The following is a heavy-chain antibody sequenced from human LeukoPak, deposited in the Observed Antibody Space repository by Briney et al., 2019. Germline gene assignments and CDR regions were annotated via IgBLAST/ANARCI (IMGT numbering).Heavy chain of an antibody. CDR1: GGSISSSSYY. V-gene: IGHV4-39*07. D-gene: IGHD3-16*02. CDR3: ARVPAYVWGSYRHGSAFDY. Sequence: SETLSLTCTVSGGSISSSSYYWGWIRQPPGKGLEWIGSIYYSGSTYYNPSLKSRVTISVDTSKNQFSLKLSSMTAADTAVYYCARVPAYVWGSYRHGSAFDYWGQGTLVTVSS. J-gene: IGHJ4*02. CDR2: IYYSGST.